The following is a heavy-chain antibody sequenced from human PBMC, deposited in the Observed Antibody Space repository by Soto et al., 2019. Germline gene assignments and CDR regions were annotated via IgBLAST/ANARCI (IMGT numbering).Heavy chain of an antibody. Sequence: SETLSLTCTVSGGSISSYYWSWIRQPPGKGLEWIGYIYYSGSTNYNPSLKSRVTISVDTSKNQFSLKLSSVTAADTAVYYCARNSGYNTPPYYYYYYYMDVWGKGTTVTVSS. CDR1: GGSISSYY. D-gene: IGHD5-12*01. V-gene: IGHV4-59*08. J-gene: IGHJ6*03. CDR2: IYYSGST. CDR3: ARNSGYNTPPYYYYYYYMDV.